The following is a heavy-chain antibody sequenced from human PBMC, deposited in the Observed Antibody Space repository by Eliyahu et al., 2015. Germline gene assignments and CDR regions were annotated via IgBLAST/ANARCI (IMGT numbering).Heavy chain of an antibody. V-gene: IGHV3-7*01. J-gene: IGHJ3*02. Sequence: EVQLVESGGGLVQPGGSLXLSCAAXGFTFSSYWMSWVRQAPGKGLEWVANIKQDGSEKYYVDSVKGRFTISRDNAKNSLYLQMNSLRAEDTAVYYCARVDYGAFDIWGQGTMVTVSS. CDR3: ARVDYGAFDI. CDR1: GFTFSSYW. CDR2: IKQDGSEK. D-gene: IGHD4-17*01.